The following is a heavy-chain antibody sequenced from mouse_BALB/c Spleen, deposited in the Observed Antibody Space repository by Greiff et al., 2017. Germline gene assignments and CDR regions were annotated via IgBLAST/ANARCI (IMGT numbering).Heavy chain of an antibody. CDR3: ASGATATAY. CDR2: ISYSGST. Sequence: EVKVEESGPGLVKPSQSLSLTCTVTGYSITSDYAWNWIRQFPGNKLEWMGYISYSGSTSYNPSLKSRISITRDTSKNQFFLQLNSVTTEDTATYYCASGATATAYWGQGTLVTVSA. D-gene: IGHD1-2*01. V-gene: IGHV3-2*02. CDR1: GYSITSDYA. J-gene: IGHJ3*01.